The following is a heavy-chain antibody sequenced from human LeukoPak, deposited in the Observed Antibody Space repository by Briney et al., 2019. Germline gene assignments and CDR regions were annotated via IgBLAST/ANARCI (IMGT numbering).Heavy chain of an antibody. CDR2: IYSSGRT. V-gene: IGHV4-39*07. J-gene: IGHJ4*02. CDR1: GVSIISTNSY. D-gene: IGHD3-16*01. Sequence: SETLSLTCTVSGVSIISTNSYWGWIRQSPRTGLEWIGNIYSSGRTYYNPSLKSRVTISIDMSENQFSLKLTSVTAADTAVYDCERKGEGPATEFDYWGQETLVPVPS. CDR3: ERKGEGPATEFDY.